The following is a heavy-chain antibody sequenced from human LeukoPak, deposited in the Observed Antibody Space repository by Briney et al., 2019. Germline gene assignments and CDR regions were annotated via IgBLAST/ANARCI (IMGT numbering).Heavy chain of an antibody. J-gene: IGHJ4*02. D-gene: IGHD2-2*01. CDR3: AKSFAVVVPAAPVDY. CDR1: GFTFSSYG. CDR2: ISYDGSNK. V-gene: IGHV3-30*18. Sequence: GGSLRLFCAASGFTFSSYGMHWVRQAPGKGLEWVAVISYDGSNKHYADSVKGRFTISRDNSKNTLYLQMSSLRAEDTAVYYCAKSFAVVVPAAPVDYWGQGTLVTVSS.